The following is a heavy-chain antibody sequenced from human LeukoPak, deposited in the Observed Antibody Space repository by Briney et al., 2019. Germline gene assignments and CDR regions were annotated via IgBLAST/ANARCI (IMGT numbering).Heavy chain of an antibody. J-gene: IGHJ4*02. CDR1: GGSISSSSYY. CDR3: ARHSIQGVFFDY. V-gene: IGHV4-39*01. Sequence: SETLSLTCTVSGGSISSSSYYWGWIRQPPGKGLEWIGYIYYSGSTYYNPSLKSRVTISVDTSKNQFSLKLSSVTAADTAVYYCARHSIQGVFFDYWGQGTLVTVSS. D-gene: IGHD2-2*01. CDR2: IYYSGST.